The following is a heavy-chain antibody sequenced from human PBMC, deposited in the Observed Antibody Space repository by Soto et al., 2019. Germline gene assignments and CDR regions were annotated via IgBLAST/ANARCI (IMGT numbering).Heavy chain of an antibody. J-gene: IGHJ5*02. CDR3: ASYVAVAGSNWFDP. Sequence: PSETLSVTCAVYGGSFSGYYWSWIRQPPGKGLEWIGEINHSGSTNYNPSLKSRVTISVDTSKNQFSLKLSSVTAADTAVYYCASYVAVAGSNWFDPWGQGTLVTVSS. CDR2: INHSGST. D-gene: IGHD6-19*01. V-gene: IGHV4-34*01. CDR1: GGSFSGYY.